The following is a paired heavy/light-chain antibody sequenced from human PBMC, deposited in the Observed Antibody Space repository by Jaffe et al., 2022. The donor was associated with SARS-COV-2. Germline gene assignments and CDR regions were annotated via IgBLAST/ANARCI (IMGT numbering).Light chain of an antibody. V-gene: IGLV3-1*01. CDR3: QAWDTSTVV. CDR1: NLGDKY. CDR2: QDT. J-gene: IGLJ2*01. Sequence: SYELTQPPSVSVSPGQTASITCSGNNLGDKYACWYQQKPGQSPVLVIYQDTKRPSGIPERFSGSNSGNTATLTISGTQAMDEADYYCQAWDTSTVVFGGGTKLTVL.
Heavy chain of an antibody. CDR3: AKDDGLSGHAFDI. CDR2: ISAGGGST. V-gene: IGHV3-23*01. Sequence: VQLLESGGGLVQPGGSLRLSCAASGFTFSSYGMRWVRQAPGMGLEWVSGISAGGGSTDYADSVKGRFTISRDNSKNTLYLQMNSLRAEDTAVYFCAKDDGLSGHAFDIWGQGTTVTVSS. D-gene: IGHD3-9*01. J-gene: IGHJ3*02. CDR1: GFTFSSYG.